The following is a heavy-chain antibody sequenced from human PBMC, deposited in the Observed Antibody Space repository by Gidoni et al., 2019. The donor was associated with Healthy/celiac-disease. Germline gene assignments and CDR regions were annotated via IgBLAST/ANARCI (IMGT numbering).Heavy chain of an antibody. J-gene: IGHJ4*02. D-gene: IGHD4-17*01. CDR1: GFTFTSYG. V-gene: IGHV1-18*01. Sequence: QVQLVQSGAEVKKPGASVKVSCNSSGFTFTSYGITWVRQAPGEGLEWMGWISPYNGNTNYAQKLQGRVTRTTDTSTRTAYMELRSRRSDDTAVYYCARVFPHDYGDSLDYWGQGTLVTVSS. CDR2: ISPYNGNT. CDR3: ARVFPHDYGDSLDY.